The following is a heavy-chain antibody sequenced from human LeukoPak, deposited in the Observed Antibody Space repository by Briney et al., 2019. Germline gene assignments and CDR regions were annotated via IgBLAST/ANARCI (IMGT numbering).Heavy chain of an antibody. CDR2: INPNSGDT. CDR1: GYTFTGYY. CDR3: ATQRGSYLWGTDLDY. D-gene: IGHD3-16*01. J-gene: IGHJ4*02. Sequence: ASVKVSCKASGYTFTGYYMHWVRQAPGQGLEWMGWINPNSGDTKFAREFQGRVTMTRDTSMSTAYMGLSRLRSDDTAVYYCATQRGSYLWGTDLDYWGQGTLVTVSS. V-gene: IGHV1-2*02.